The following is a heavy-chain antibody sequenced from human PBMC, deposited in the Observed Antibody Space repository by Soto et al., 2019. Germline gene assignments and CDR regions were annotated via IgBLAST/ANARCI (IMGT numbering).Heavy chain of an antibody. CDR1: GFNFNIYA. CDR3: AKSGPTNHFDQ. J-gene: IGHJ4*02. V-gene: IGHV3-23*01. CDR2: ISGGGRFK. D-gene: IGHD1-26*01. Sequence: GGSLRLSCAASGFNFNIYALNWVRQAPGKGLEWVSSISGGGRFKYYADSVKGRFTISRDDSKNTLHLQMTSLRPEDTAVFYCAKSGPTNHFDQWGQGTLVTVSS.